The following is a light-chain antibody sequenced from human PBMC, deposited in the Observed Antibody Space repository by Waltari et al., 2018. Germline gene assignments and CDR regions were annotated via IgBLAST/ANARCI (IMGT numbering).Light chain of an antibody. J-gene: IGLJ3*02. Sequence: SSELTQDPAVSVALGQTVRITCQGDSLRSYYATWYQQKPGQAPLLVIYGKKNRPSALPDLFSCSSSGNTASLTITGAQAEDEADYYCYSRDTSGKHRVFGGGTKVTVV. CDR2: GKK. CDR3: YSRDTSGKHRV. CDR1: SLRSYY. V-gene: IGLV3-19*01.